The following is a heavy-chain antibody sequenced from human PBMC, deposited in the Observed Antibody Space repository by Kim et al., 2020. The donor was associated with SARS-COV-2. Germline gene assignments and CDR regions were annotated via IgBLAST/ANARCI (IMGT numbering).Heavy chain of an antibody. J-gene: IGHJ4*02. CDR3: ARGTSIAADLFDY. D-gene: IGHD6-25*01. Sequence: YAQKFQGRVTITADESTSTAYMELSSLRSEDTAVYYCARGTSIAADLFDYWGQGTLVTVSS. V-gene: IGHV1-69*01.